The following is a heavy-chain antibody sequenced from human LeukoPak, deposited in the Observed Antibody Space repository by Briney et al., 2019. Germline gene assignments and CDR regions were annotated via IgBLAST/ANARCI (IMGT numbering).Heavy chain of an antibody. CDR1: GYTFTSYG. J-gene: IGHJ4*02. D-gene: IGHD1-1*01. CDR2: ISAYNGNT. CDR3: ARDHSGTASFDY. Sequence: ASVKVSCKASGYTFTSYGISWVRQAPGQGLEWMGWISAYNGNTNYAQKLQGRVTMTTDTSTSTACMELRSLRSDDTAVYYCARDHSGTASFDYWGQGTLVTVSS. V-gene: IGHV1-18*01.